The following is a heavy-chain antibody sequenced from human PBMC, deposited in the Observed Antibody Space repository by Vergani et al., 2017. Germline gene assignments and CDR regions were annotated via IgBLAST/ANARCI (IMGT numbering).Heavy chain of an antibody. CDR1: GGSVSSGSYY. CDR3: ARGEAGYCSSTSCYGHYYYYMDV. CDR2: IYYSGST. J-gene: IGHJ6*03. Sequence: QVQLQESGPGLVKPSETLSLTCTVSGGSVSSGSYYWSWIRQPAGKGLEWIGYIYYSGSTNYNPSLKSRVTISVDTSKNQFSLKLSSVTAADTAVYYCARGEAGYCSSTSCYGHYYYYMDVWVKGTTVTVSS. V-gene: IGHV4-61*10. D-gene: IGHD2-2*01.